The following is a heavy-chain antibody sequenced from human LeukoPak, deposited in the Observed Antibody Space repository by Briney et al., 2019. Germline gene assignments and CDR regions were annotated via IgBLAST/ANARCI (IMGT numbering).Heavy chain of an antibody. J-gene: IGHJ4*02. Sequence: ASVKVSCKTSGYTFTNFYLHWVRQAPGQGLEWMWIINCSGGTTNYAQKFQGRVSITRDTSTSAVYMDLSSLRSEDTAVYYCARGSSVWFDYWGQGTLVTVSS. D-gene: IGHD6-19*01. V-gene: IGHV1-46*01. CDR1: GYTFTNFY. CDR3: ARGSSVWFDY. CDR2: INCSGGTT.